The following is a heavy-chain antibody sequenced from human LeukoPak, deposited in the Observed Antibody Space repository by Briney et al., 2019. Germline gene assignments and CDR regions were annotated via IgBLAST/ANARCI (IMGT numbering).Heavy chain of an antibody. CDR3: AKDIHILTGGFDY. V-gene: IGHV3-53*05. D-gene: IGHD3-9*01. CDR2: IYSSGST. CDR1: RLTVSSYY. J-gene: IGHJ4*02. Sequence: PGGSLRLSCAASRLTVSSYYMNWVRQAPGKGLEWVSIIYSSGSTDYADSVKGRFTISRDNSKNSLYLQMNSLRAEDTALYYCAKDIHILTGGFDYWGQGTLVTVSS.